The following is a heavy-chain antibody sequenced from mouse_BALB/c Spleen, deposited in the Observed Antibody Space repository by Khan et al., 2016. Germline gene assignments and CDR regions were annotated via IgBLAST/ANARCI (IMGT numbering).Heavy chain of an antibody. J-gene: IGHJ2*01. Sequence: QVQLQQSGAELVKPGASVKLSCKASVYSFTSYWMHWVKQRPGQGLEWRGEINPSNGRTNYDEKFKTKATLTVDNSSSTAYMHLRSLTSEASAVYYGARGGPNWDYFGYWGQGATLTVSA. CDR2: INPSNGRT. V-gene: IGHV1S81*02. D-gene: IGHD4-1*02. CDR3: ARGGPNWDYFGY. CDR1: VYSFTSYW.